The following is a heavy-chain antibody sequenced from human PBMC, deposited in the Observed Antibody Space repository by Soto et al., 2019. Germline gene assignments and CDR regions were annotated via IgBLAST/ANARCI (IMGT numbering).Heavy chain of an antibody. CDR3: ATGGFFGSTVDY. CDR2: IIPIFGTA. CDR1: GGTFSSYA. V-gene: IGHV1-69*13. Sequence: GASVKVSCKASGGTFSSYAISWVRQAPGQGLEWMGGIIPIFGTANYAQKFQGRVTITADESTSTAYMELSSLRSEDTAVYYCATGGFFGSTVDYWGQGTLVTVSS. J-gene: IGHJ4*02. D-gene: IGHD3-3*01.